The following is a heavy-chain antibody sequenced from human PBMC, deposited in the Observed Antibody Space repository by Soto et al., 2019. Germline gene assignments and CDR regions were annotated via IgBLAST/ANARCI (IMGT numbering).Heavy chain of an antibody. CDR1: GYSFTSYW. Sequence: PGESLKISCKGSGYSFTSYWISWVRQMPGKGLEWMGRIDPSDSYTNYSPSFQGHVTISADKSISTAYLQWSSLKASDTAMYYCARRVRSDTYSYYGMEVWGQGTTVTVSS. CDR3: ARRVRSDTYSYYGMEV. CDR2: IDPSDSYT. V-gene: IGHV5-10-1*01. D-gene: IGHD1-1*01. J-gene: IGHJ6*02.